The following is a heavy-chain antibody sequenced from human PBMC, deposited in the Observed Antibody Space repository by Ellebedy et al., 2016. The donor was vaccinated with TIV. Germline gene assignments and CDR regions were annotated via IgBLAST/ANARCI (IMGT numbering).Heavy chain of an antibody. D-gene: IGHD3-3*01. V-gene: IGHV3-23*01. CDR2: VSDSGISA. J-gene: IGHJ1*01. Sequence: GGSLRLSXTTSGFTFRRYAMSWVRQAPGKGLEWISCVSDSGISAYYADSVKGRFTISRDNSKNIVHLQMNSLRAEDTALYYCATALRGQQLIPEYFQHWGQGTLVTVSS. CDR1: GFTFRRYA. CDR3: ATALRGQQLIPEYFQH.